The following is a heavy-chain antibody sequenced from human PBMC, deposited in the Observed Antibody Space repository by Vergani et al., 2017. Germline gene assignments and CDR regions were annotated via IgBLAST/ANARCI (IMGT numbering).Heavy chain of an antibody. CDR2: IYYSGST. V-gene: IGHV4-30-4*08. D-gene: IGHD3-9*01. J-gene: IGHJ3*02. CDR1: GFTFNHYA. CDR3: ASELRYFDWSSSGAFDI. Sequence: VQLLESGGDLVQPGGSLRLSCAASGFTFNHYAMNWVRQAPGKGLEWIGYIYYSGSTYYNPSLKSRVTISVDTSKNQFSLKLSSVTAADTAVYYCASELRYFDWSSSGAFDIWGQGTMVTVSS.